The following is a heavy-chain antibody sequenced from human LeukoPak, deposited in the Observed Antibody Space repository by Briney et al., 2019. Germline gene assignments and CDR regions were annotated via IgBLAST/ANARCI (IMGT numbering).Heavy chain of an antibody. CDR1: GGSISSYY. J-gene: IGHJ3*02. D-gene: IGHD3-10*01. CDR3: ARTGSGSYNAFDI. V-gene: IGHV4-59*08. Sequence: SETLSLTCTVSGGSISSYYWSWIRQPPGKGLEWIGYIYYSGSTNYNPSLKSRATISVDTSKNQFSLKLSSVTAADTAVYYCARTGSGSYNAFDIWGQGTMVTVSS. CDR2: IYYSGST.